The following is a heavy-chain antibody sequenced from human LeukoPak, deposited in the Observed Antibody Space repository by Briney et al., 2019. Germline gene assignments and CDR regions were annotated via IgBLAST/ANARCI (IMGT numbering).Heavy chain of an antibody. J-gene: IGHJ4*02. Sequence: SETLSLTYTVSGGSISSYYWSWIRQPPGKGLEWIGYIYYTGNTNYNPSLKSRVSISVDTSKNQFSLKLSSVTAADTAVYYCARMPYSSILYWGQGTLVTVSS. D-gene: IGHD6-13*01. CDR1: GGSISSYY. CDR3: ARMPYSSILY. CDR2: IYYTGNT. V-gene: IGHV4-59*01.